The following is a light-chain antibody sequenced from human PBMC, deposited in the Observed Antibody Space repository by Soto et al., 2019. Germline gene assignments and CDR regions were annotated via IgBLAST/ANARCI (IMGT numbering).Light chain of an antibody. CDR1: QSVSSSY. V-gene: IGKV3-20*01. J-gene: IGKJ5*01. CDR3: QQYGSSQIT. CDR2: GAS. Sequence: EIVLRQSPGTLSLSPGERATLSCRASQSVSSSYLAWYQQKPGQAPRLLIYGASSRATGIPDRFSGSGSGTDFTLTISRLEPEDFAVYYCQQYGSSQITFGQGTRLEIK.